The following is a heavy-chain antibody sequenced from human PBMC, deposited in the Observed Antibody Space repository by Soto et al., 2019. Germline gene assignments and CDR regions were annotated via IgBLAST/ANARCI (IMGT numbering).Heavy chain of an antibody. CDR2: IYPGDSDT. D-gene: IGHD6-19*01. CDR3: AREPARIAVAGTSFNYYYGMDV. CDR1: GYSFTSYW. Sequence: VESLKISCKGSGYSFTSYWIGWVRQMPGKGLEWMGIIYPGDSDTRYSPSFQGQVTISADKSISTAYLQWSSLKASDTAMYYCAREPARIAVAGTSFNYYYGMDVWGQGTTVTVSS. V-gene: IGHV5-51*01. J-gene: IGHJ6*02.